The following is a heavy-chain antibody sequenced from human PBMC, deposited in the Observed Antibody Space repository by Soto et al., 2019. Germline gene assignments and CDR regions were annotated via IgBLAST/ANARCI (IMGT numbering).Heavy chain of an antibody. Sequence: SETLSLTCTVSGVSISSYYWSWIRQPPGKGLEWIGYIYYSGSTNYNPSLKSRVTISVDTSKNQFSLKLSSVTAADTAVYYCARGLGYYDFWSGHPDAFDIWGQGTMVTVSS. J-gene: IGHJ3*02. CDR3: ARGLGYYDFWSGHPDAFDI. CDR1: GVSISSYY. V-gene: IGHV4-59*01. D-gene: IGHD3-3*01. CDR2: IYYSGST.